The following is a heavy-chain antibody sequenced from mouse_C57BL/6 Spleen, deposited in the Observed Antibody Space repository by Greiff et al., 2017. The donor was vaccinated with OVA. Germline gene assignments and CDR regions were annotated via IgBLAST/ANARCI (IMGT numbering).Heavy chain of an antibody. V-gene: IGHV3-6*01. J-gene: IGHJ1*03. CDR3: ARGLRPYFDV. CDR1: GYSITSGYY. D-gene: IGHD1-2*01. Sequence: EVQLQQSGPGLVKPSQSQSLTCSVTGYSITSGYYWNWIRQFPGNKLEWMGYIRYDGSNNYNPSLKNRTSITRDTSTNQFFLKLNSVTTEDTAAFYCARGLRPYFDVWGTGTTVTVSS. CDR2: IRYDGSN.